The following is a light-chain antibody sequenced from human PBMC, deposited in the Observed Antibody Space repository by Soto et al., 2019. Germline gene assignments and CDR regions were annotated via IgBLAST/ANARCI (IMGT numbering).Light chain of an antibody. J-gene: IGKJ3*01. V-gene: IGKV4-1*01. CDR1: QSVLYSSNNKTY. Sequence: IVMTQSPDSLAVSLGERATINCKSSQSVLYSSNNKTYLAWYQQKPGHPPKLLIYWSSTRESGVPDRFSCSGSGTDFTLTISSLQAEDVAVYYCQQYYSTPPTFGPGTKVDIK. CDR2: WSS. CDR3: QQYYSTPPT.